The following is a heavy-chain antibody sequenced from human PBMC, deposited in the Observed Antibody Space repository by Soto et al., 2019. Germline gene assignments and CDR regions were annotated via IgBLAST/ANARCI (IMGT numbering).Heavy chain of an antibody. CDR1: GGSVISGSYY. J-gene: IGHJ4*02. CDR2: IYYSGST. D-gene: IGHD3-10*01. V-gene: IGHV4-61*01. Sequence: PEAQSHTCTVSGGSVISGSYYWSWIRQPPGKSLEWIGYIYYSGSTNYNPSLKSRVTISVDTSKNQFSLKLSSVTAADTAVYYCARAGVGGLLWFGRSFYFDYWGQGTLVTVSS. CDR3: ARAGVGGLLWFGRSFYFDY.